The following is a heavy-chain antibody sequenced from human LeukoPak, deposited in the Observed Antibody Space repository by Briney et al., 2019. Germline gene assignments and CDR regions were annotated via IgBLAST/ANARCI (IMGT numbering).Heavy chain of an antibody. CDR1: GFTFSSYG. CDR3: AKGITMVRGPEPNFDY. J-gene: IGHJ4*02. V-gene: IGHV3-30*18. CDR2: ISYDGSNK. D-gene: IGHD3-10*01. Sequence: GRSLRLSCAASGFTFSSYGMHWVRQAPGKGLEWVAVISYDGSNKYYADSVKGRLTISRDNSKNTLYLQMNSLRAEDTAVYYCAKGITMVRGPEPNFDYWGQGTLVTVSS.